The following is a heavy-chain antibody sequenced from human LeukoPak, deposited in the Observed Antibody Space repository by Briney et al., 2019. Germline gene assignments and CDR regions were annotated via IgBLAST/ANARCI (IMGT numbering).Heavy chain of an antibody. J-gene: IGHJ3*02. CDR3: ARDGWEGAFDI. CDR1: GGSISSYH. Sequence: SETLSLTCTVSGGSISSYHRSWIRQPAGKGLEWIGRIYTSGSTNYNPSLKSRVTMSVDTSKNQFSLKLSSVTAADTAVYYCARDGWEGAFDIWGQGTMVTVSS. D-gene: IGHD1-26*01. V-gene: IGHV4-4*07. CDR2: IYTSGST.